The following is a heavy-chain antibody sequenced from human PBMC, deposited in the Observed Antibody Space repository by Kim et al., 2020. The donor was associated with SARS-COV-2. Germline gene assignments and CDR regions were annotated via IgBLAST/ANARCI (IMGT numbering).Heavy chain of an antibody. D-gene: IGHD4-17*01. V-gene: IGHV4-59*01. J-gene: IGHJ4*02. CDR3: AREGDYGDYGSFDY. Sequence: PSPKRRVTISVDQAKNQFSLKLGSVHAADTAVYYCAREGDYGDYGSFDYWGQGTLVTVSS.